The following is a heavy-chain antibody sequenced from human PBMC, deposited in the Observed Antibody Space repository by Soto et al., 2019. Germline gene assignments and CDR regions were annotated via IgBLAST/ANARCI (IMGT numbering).Heavy chain of an antibody. CDR2: IIPILGIA. CDR3: ARGAMVRGVIVSWFDP. Sequence: QVQLVQSGAEVKKPGSSVKVSCKASGGTFSSYTISWVRQAPGQGLEWMGRIIPILGIANYAQKFQGRVTITADKSTSTAYMELSSLRSEDTAVYYCARGAMVRGVIVSWFDPWGQGTLVTVSS. D-gene: IGHD3-10*01. CDR1: GGTFSSYT. J-gene: IGHJ5*02. V-gene: IGHV1-69*02.